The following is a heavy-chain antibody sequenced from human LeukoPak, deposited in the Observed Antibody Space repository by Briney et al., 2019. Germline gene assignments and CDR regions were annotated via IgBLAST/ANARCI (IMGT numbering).Heavy chain of an antibody. V-gene: IGHV3-53*01. CDR3: AKDLVVGNYYDSSGYSSTFDY. J-gene: IGHJ4*02. CDR1: GFTVSTNY. Sequence: PGGSLRLSCAASGFTVSTNYMNWVRQAPGKGPEWVLVIYGHGPTFYADSVKGRFTISRDNSKNTLYLQMNSLRAEDTAVYYCAKDLVVGNYYDSSGYSSTFDYWGQGTLVTVSS. CDR2: IYGHGPT. D-gene: IGHD3-22*01.